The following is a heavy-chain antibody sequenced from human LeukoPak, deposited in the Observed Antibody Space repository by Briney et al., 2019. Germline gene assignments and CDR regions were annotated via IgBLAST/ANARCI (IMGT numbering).Heavy chain of an antibody. Sequence: EGSLRLSCAASGFIVNTNYMTWVRQAPGRGLEWVSFIYADGNTYYADSVKGRLTISRDISKNAVYLQMNSLRAEDTAVYYCARDSYGDANFDSWGQGTLVTVSS. V-gene: IGHV3-53*01. CDR1: GFIVNTNY. CDR3: ARDSYGDANFDS. J-gene: IGHJ4*02. CDR2: IYADGNT. D-gene: IGHD4-17*01.